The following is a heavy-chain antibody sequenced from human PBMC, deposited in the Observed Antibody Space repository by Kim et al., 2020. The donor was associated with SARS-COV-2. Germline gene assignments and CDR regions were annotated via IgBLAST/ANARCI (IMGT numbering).Heavy chain of an antibody. D-gene: IGHD3-3*01. V-gene: IGHV3-23*01. CDR2: ISGSGGST. J-gene: IGHJ4*02. CDR1: GFTFSSYA. CDR3: AKFRNDFWSGYWVLFDY. Sequence: GGSLRLSCAASGFTFSSYAMSWVRQAPGKGLEWVSAISGSGGSTYYADSVKGRFTISRDNSKNTLYLQMNSLRAEDTAVYYCAKFRNDFWSGYWVLFDYWGQGTLVTVSS.